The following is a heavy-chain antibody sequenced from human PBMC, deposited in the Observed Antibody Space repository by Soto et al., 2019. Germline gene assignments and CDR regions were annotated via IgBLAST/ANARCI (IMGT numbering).Heavy chain of an antibody. J-gene: IGHJ5*02. V-gene: IGHV4-38-2*02. CDR3: ARDLYYDILTGLNWFDP. CDR2: IYHSGST. CDR1: GYSISSGYY. Sequence: PSETLSLTCAVSGYSISSGYYWGWIRQPPGKGLEWIGSIYHSGSTYYNPSLKSRVTISVDTSKNQFPLKLSSVTAADTAVYYCARDLYYDILTGLNWFDPWGQGTLVTVSS. D-gene: IGHD3-9*01.